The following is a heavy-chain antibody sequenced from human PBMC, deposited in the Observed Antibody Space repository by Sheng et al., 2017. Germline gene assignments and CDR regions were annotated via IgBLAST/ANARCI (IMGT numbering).Heavy chain of an antibody. Sequence: EVQLVESGGGLVQPGGSLRLSCAASGFTFSNYAMTWVRQAPGKGLEWVSGISGSGDSTYYADSVKGRFTVSRDNSKNILFVQMNSLRAEDTAVYYCAKDRVGPTRGNAFDVWGLGTMVSVSS. V-gene: IGHV3-23*04. D-gene: IGHD1-26*01. CDR2: ISGSGDST. J-gene: IGHJ3*01. CDR1: GFTFSNYA. CDR3: AKDRVGPTRGNAFDV.